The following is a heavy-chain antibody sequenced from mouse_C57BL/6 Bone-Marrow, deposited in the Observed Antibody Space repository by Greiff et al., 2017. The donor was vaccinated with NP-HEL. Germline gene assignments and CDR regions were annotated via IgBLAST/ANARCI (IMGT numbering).Heavy chain of an antibody. V-gene: IGHV1-82*01. CDR3: STPHYYAMDY. Sequence: VQLQQSGPELVKPGASVKISCKASGYAFSSSWMNWVKQRPGQGLEWIGRIYPGDGDTNYNGKFKGKATLTADKSSSTAYMQLSSLTSEDSAVYCCSTPHYYAMDYWGQGTSVTVSS. CDR1: GYAFSSSW. CDR2: IYPGDGDT. J-gene: IGHJ4*01.